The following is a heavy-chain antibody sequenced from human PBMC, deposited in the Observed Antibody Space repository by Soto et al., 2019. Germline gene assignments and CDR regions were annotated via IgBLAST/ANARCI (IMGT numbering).Heavy chain of an antibody. V-gene: IGHV1-24*01. CDR1: GSTLSELS. J-gene: IGHJ6*02. Sequence: SEEASFEVSGSTLSELSMHWVRLAPGKVVEWMGGFDPEDGQTIYAQKFQGRVTMTEDTSTDTAYMELSSLRSEDTAVYYCATDPLDLYYGMDVWGQGTTVSVSS. D-gene: IGHD3-9*01. CDR2: FDPEDGQT. CDR3: ATDPLDLYYGMDV.